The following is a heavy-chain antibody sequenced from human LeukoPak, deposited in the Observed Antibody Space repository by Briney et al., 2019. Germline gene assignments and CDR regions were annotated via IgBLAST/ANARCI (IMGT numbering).Heavy chain of an antibody. CDR3: ARDSTWLRFVNRRKFDP. Sequence: GASVKVSCKAFGYTFTSNYMHWVRQAPGQGPEWMGVISPSGGSTTYAQKLQGRVTMTTDTSTSTAYMELRSLRSDDTAVYYCARDSTWLRFVNRRKFDPWGQGTLVTVSS. D-gene: IGHD5-12*01. V-gene: IGHV1-46*01. CDR2: ISPSGGST. CDR1: GYTFTSNY. J-gene: IGHJ5*02.